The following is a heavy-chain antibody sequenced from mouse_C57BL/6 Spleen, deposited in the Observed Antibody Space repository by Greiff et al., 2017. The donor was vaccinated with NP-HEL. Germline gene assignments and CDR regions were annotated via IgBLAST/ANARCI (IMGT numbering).Heavy chain of an antibody. CDR2: IDPENGDT. V-gene: IGHV14-4*01. CDR1: GFNIKDDY. D-gene: IGHD2-3*01. J-gene: IGHJ2*01. Sequence: EVQLQQSGAELVRPGASVKLSCTASGFNIKDDYMHWVKQRPEQGLEWIGWIDPENGDTEYASKFQGKATITADTSSNTAYLQLSSLTSEDTAVYYCTGIYDGYYEYFDYWGQGTTLTVSS. CDR3: TGIYDGYYEYFDY.